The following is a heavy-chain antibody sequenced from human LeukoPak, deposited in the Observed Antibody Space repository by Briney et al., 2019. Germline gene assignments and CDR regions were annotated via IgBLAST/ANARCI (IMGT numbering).Heavy chain of an antibody. J-gene: IGHJ4*02. CDR1: GFTFSSNG. CDR3: AKSPFTWNYYEY. D-gene: IGHD1-1*01. Sequence: PGGSLRLSCAASGFTFSSNGMNWVRQAPGKGLEWVSSISSSSSYIYYADSVKGRFTISRDNSKNMLYLQMNSLRAEDTAVYYCAKSPFTWNYYEYWGQGTLVTVSS. CDR2: ISSSSSYI. V-gene: IGHV3-21*04.